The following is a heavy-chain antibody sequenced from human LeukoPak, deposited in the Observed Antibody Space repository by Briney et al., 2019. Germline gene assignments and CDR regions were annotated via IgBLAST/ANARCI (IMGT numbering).Heavy chain of an antibody. D-gene: IGHD3-22*01. J-gene: IGHJ4*02. CDR1: GGSISSGGYC. Sequence: SETLSLTCTVSGGSISSGGYCWSWIRQHPGKGLEWIGYIYYSGSTYYNPSLKSRVTISVDTSKNQFSLKLSSVTAADTAVYYCARFSYDSSGYYFHFDYWGQGTLVTVSS. V-gene: IGHV4-31*03. CDR2: IYYSGST. CDR3: ARFSYDSSGYYFHFDY.